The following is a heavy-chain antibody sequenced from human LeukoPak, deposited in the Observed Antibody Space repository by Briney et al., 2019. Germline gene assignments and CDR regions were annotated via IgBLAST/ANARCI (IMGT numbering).Heavy chain of an antibody. CDR2: IRTSTEGANYA. D-gene: IGHD3-9*01. Sequence: PGGSLRLSCTASGFTFNNYAMSWVRQAPGKGLEWVSNIRTSTEGANYAIYADSVKGRVTFSRDDAKNTLYLHMHSLRDDDTAVYYCARDQRYAFDYWGQGILVTVSS. CDR1: GFTFNNYA. CDR3: ARDQRYAFDY. J-gene: IGHJ4*02. V-gene: IGHV3-48*02.